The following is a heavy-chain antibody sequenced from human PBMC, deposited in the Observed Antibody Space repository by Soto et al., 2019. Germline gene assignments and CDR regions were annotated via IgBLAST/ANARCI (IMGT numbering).Heavy chain of an antibody. D-gene: IGHD6-13*01. CDR1: GDSVSSNSAA. J-gene: IGHJ6*02. Sequence: SQTVSLTCAISGDSVSSNSAAWNWIRQSPSRGPEWLGRTYYRSKWYNDYAVSVKSRITINPDTSKNQFSLQLNSVTPEDTAVYYCARVATGIAAAGTSPYYYGMDVWGQGTTVTVSS. CDR3: ARVATGIAAAGTSPYYYGMDV. V-gene: IGHV6-1*01. CDR2: TYYRSKWYN.